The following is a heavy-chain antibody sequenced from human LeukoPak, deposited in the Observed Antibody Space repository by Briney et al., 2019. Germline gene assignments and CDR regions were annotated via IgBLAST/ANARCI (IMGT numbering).Heavy chain of an antibody. CDR3: ARHLRYCSSTSCHNPYFDY. CDR2: IYYSGST. J-gene: IGHJ4*02. V-gene: IGHV4-59*05. Sequence: SETLSLTCTVSGGSISSYYWSWIRQPAGKGLEWIGSIYYSGSTYYNPSLKSRVTISVDTSKNQFSLKLSSVAAADTAVYYCARHLRYCSSTSCHNPYFDYWGQGTLVTVSS. CDR1: GGSISSYY. D-gene: IGHD2-2*02.